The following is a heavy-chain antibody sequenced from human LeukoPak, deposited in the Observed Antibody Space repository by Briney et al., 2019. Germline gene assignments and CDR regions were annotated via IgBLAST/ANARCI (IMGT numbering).Heavy chain of an antibody. Sequence: GGSLRLSCAASGFTFSSYWMSWVRQAPGKGLEWVANIKQDGSGKYYVDSVKGRFTISRDNAKNSLYLQMNSLRAEDTAVYYCARDPSPRVTGTTVDYWGQGTLVTVSS. V-gene: IGHV3-7*01. CDR3: ARDPSPRVTGTTVDY. CDR1: GFTFSSYW. D-gene: IGHD1-7*01. CDR2: IKQDGSGK. J-gene: IGHJ4*02.